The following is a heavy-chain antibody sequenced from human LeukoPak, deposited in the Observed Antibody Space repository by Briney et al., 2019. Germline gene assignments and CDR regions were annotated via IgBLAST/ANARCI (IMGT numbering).Heavy chain of an antibody. D-gene: IGHD6-6*01. J-gene: IGHJ5*02. CDR3: ASQGSSSSWFDP. CDR2: IYYSGST. CDR1: GGSISGYY. Sequence: SETLSLTCTVSGGSISGYYWSWIRQPPGKGLEWIGYIYYSGSTNYNPSLKSRVTISVDTSKNQFSLKLSSVTAADTAVYYCASQGSSSSWFDPWGQGTLVTVSS. V-gene: IGHV4-59*01.